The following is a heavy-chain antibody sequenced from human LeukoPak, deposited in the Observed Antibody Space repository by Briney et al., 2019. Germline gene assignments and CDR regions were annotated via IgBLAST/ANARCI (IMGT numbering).Heavy chain of an antibody. Sequence: GGSLRLSCAASGFTFSSSAMNWVRQAPGKGLEWVSAISNSEVSSITESGDGTYHADSVKGRFTISRDNAKNSLYLQMNSLRAEDTAVYYCARWGFVYQLLYGEYWGQGTLVTVSS. D-gene: IGHD2-2*02. V-gene: IGHV3-48*01. CDR2: ISNSEVSSITESGDGT. CDR1: GFTFSSSA. J-gene: IGHJ4*02. CDR3: ARWGFVYQLLYGEY.